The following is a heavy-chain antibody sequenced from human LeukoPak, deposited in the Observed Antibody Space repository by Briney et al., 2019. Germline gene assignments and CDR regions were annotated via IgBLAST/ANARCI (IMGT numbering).Heavy chain of an antibody. CDR2: IFYSGST. CDR3: ARHSSTWNNWFDP. CDR1: GGSISSTSYY. D-gene: IGHD6-13*01. J-gene: IGHJ5*02. V-gene: IGHV4-39*01. Sequence: SETLSLTCTVSGGSISSTSYYWGWIRQPPGKGLEWIGSIFYSGSTYYNPSLKSRVTISVDTSKNHFSLKLSSVTAADTAVYYCARHSSTWNNWFDPWGQGTLVTVSS.